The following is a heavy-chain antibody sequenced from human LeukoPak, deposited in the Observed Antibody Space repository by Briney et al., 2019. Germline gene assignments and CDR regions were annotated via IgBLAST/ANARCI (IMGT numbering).Heavy chain of an antibody. D-gene: IGHD1-26*01. Sequence: GESLKISCKGSGYSFTNFWIAWVRQMPGKGLEWMGIIYPGDSDTRYSPSFQGQVTISADKSITTAYLQWSSLRASDTAIYYCARLLISGSMKVPGDYWGQGTLVTVSS. V-gene: IGHV5-51*01. CDR1: GYSFTNFW. CDR3: ARLLISGSMKVPGDY. J-gene: IGHJ4*02. CDR2: IYPGDSDT.